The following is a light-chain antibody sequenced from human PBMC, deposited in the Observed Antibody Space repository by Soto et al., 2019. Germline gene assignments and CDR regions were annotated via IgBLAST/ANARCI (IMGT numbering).Light chain of an antibody. CDR3: QQRGNRPPWT. Sequence: TLSLSPGERATLSCRASQSVGKYLVWYQQKPGQAPRLLIYDASNRATGIPARFSGSGSGTDFTLTISSLEPEDLAVYYCQQRGNRPPWTFGQGTKVDI. CDR1: QSVGKY. J-gene: IGKJ1*01. V-gene: IGKV3-11*01. CDR2: DAS.